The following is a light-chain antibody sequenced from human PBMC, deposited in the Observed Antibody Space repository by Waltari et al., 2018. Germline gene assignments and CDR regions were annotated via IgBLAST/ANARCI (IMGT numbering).Light chain of an antibody. V-gene: IGKV3-20*01. J-gene: IGKJ4*01. Sequence: EIVLTQSPGTLSLSPGERATLSCRASQTVSSISLSWYQQQPGQAPRLLIYGASTRATGIPDRFSGSGSGTDFTLTISRLEPEDFAVYYCQQYDGIVLTFGGGTKAEI. CDR1: QTVSSIS. CDR2: GAS. CDR3: QQYDGIVLT.